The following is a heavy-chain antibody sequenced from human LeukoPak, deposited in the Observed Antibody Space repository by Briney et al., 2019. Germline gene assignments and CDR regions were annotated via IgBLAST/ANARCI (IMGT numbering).Heavy chain of an antibody. D-gene: IGHD3-10*01. CDR3: ATMVQGVHTYFGS. V-gene: IGHV4-59*11. CDR2: IYYRGST. CDR1: GGSISSHY. Sequence: PSGTLSLTCTVSGGSISSHYWSWIREPPGKGLEWIGYIYYRGSTNYNPSLKSRVTMSLDTSKNKLFLKLSSVTAADTAVYYCATMVQGVHTYFGSWGQGNLVAVSS. J-gene: IGHJ4*02.